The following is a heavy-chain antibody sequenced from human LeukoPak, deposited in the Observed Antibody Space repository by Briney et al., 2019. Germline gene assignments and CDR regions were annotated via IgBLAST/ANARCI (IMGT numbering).Heavy chain of an antibody. CDR3: ARGGGCSGGSCYDY. Sequence: PSETLSLTCTVSGGSISSYYWSWIRQPPGKGLEWIGYIYYSGNTNYNPSLKSRVTISVDTSKNQFSLKLSSVTAADTAVYYCARGGGCSGGSCYDYWGQGTLVTVPS. V-gene: IGHV4-59*01. D-gene: IGHD2-15*01. CDR2: IYYSGNT. J-gene: IGHJ4*02. CDR1: GGSISSYY.